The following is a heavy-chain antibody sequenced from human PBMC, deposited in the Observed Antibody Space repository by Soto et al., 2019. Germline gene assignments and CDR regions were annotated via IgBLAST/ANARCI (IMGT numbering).Heavy chain of an antibody. Sequence: SVKGSCKASGGTFSSYAISWVRQAPGQGLEWMGGIIPIFGTANYAQKFQGRVTITADESTSTAYMELSSLRSEDTAVYYCARDTIFGVVLPLGYYYYGMDVWG. D-gene: IGHD3-3*01. CDR1: GGTFSSYA. V-gene: IGHV1-69*13. J-gene: IGHJ6*02. CDR2: IIPIFGTA. CDR3: ARDTIFGVVLPLGYYYYGMDV.